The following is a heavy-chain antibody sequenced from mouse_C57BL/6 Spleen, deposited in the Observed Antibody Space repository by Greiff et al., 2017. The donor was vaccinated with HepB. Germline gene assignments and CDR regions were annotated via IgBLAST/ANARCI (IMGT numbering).Heavy chain of an antibody. Sequence: QVQLKQPGAELVRPGSSVKLSCKASGYTFTSYWMHWVKQRPIQGLEWIGNIDPSDSETHYNQKFKDKATLTVDKSSSTAYMQLSSLTSEDSAVYYCARGGYYGSSYDYAMDYWGQGTSVTVSS. CDR2: IDPSDSET. D-gene: IGHD1-1*01. CDR3: ARGGYYGSSYDYAMDY. CDR1: GYTFTSYW. V-gene: IGHV1-52*01. J-gene: IGHJ4*01.